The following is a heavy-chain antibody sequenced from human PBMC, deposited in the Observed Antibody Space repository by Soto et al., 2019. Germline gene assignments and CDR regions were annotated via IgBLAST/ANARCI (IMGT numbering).Heavy chain of an antibody. CDR1: GFTFSSYG. D-gene: IGHD3-9*01. CDR2: ISYDGSNK. Sequence: GGSLRLSCAASGFTFSSYGMHWVRQAPGKGLEWVAVISYDGSNKYYADSVKGRFTISRDNSKNTLYLQMNSLRAEDTAVYYCAKDRPPSHYAILHGSYSPHIGYWGQGTLVTVSS. CDR3: AKDRPPSHYAILHGSYSPHIGY. V-gene: IGHV3-30*18. J-gene: IGHJ4*02.